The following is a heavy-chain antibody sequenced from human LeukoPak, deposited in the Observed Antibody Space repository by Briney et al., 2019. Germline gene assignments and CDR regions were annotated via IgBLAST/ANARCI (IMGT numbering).Heavy chain of an antibody. CDR3: ARVLYYYDSSGYPGNAFDY. V-gene: IGHV1-2*06. J-gene: IGHJ4*02. CDR1: GYTFTGYY. Sequence: ASVKVSCKASGYTFTGYYMHWVRQAPGQGLEWMGRINPNSGGTNYAQKFQGRVTMTRDTSISTAYMELSRLRSDDTAVYYCARVLYYYDSSGYPGNAFDYWGQGTLVTVSS. D-gene: IGHD3-22*01. CDR2: INPNSGGT.